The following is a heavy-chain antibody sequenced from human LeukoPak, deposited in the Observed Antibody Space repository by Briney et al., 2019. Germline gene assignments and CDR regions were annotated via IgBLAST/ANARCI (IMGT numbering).Heavy chain of an antibody. CDR2: IYTSGST. J-gene: IGHJ5*02. D-gene: IGHD3-10*01. V-gene: IGHV4-4*07. Sequence: SETLSLTCTVSGGSISSYYWSWIRQPAGKGLEWIGRIYTSGSTNYNPSLKSRVTMSVDTSKNQFSLKLSSVTAADTAVYYCARDRRSRGVRGVGENWFDPWGQGTLVTVSS. CDR3: ARDRRSRGVRGVGENWFDP. CDR1: GGSISSYY.